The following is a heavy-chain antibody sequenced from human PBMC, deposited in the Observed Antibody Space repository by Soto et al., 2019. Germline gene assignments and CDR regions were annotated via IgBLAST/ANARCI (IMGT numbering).Heavy chain of an antibody. CDR3: TIVRVADSALDP. D-gene: IGHD3-10*02. Sequence: PGWSLRLSCVGSGLIFNNNGMHWVRQTPGKGLEWVAFMSYDGSDTFYADSVKGRFTISRDNSKNTLFLHMSNLRAEDTAMYHCTIVRVADSALDPWGQGTLVTV. V-gene: IGHV3-30*03. CDR2: MSYDGSDT. CDR1: GLIFNNNG. J-gene: IGHJ5*02.